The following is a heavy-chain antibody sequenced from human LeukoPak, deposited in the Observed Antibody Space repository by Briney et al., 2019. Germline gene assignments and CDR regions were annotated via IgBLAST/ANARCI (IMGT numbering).Heavy chain of an antibody. CDR3: ARGNRGLSPDY. CDR1: GFAFSSYS. V-gene: IGHV3-48*02. J-gene: IGHJ4*02. CDR2: IGTSSSPI. D-gene: IGHD1-14*01. Sequence: GGSLRLSCAASGFAFSSYSMNWVRQAPGKGLEWVSYIGTSSSPIYYGDSVKGRFTISRDNDKKSIYLQMDSLRDEDTAVYYCARGNRGLSPDYWGQGILVTVSS.